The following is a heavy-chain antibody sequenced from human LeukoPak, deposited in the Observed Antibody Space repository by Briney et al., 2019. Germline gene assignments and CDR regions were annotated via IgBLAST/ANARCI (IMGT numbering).Heavy chain of an antibody. D-gene: IGHD2-15*01. CDR1: GFPFSSYA. Sequence: GGSLRLSCSASGFPFSSYAMHWVRQAPGKGLEYVSAISDSGGSTYYADSVKGRFTISRDNSKNTLYLQMSSLRAEDTAVYFCVRGYSFSPYGMDVWGQGTTVSVSS. CDR2: ISDSGGST. CDR3: VRGYSFSPYGMDV. V-gene: IGHV3-64D*09. J-gene: IGHJ6*02.